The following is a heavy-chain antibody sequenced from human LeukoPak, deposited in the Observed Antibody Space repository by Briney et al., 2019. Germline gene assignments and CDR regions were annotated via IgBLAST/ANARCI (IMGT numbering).Heavy chain of an antibody. CDR1: GFTFSSYA. CDR2: ISGSGGST. V-gene: IGHV3-23*01. J-gene: IGHJ3*02. CDR3: TRVSGLPAFDI. Sequence: LPGGSLRLSCAASGFTFSSYAMSWVRQAPGKGLEWVSAISGSGGSTYYADSVKGRFTISRDNSKNTLYLQMNSLRVEDTAVYYCTRVSGLPAFDIWGQGTMVTVSS. D-gene: IGHD2-15*01.